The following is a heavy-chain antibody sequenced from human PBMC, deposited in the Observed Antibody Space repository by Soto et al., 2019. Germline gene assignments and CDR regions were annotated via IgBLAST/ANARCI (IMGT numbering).Heavy chain of an antibody. Sequence: QVQLVQSGAEVKKPGASVKVSCKASGYTFTSYDINWVRQATGQGLEWMGWMNPNSGNTGYAQKFQGRVTMTRNTSISTAYMELSSLRSEDTAVYYCARGVDYTVRGVIITTVFAFDIWGQGTMVTVSS. V-gene: IGHV1-8*01. CDR1: GYTFTSYD. J-gene: IGHJ3*02. D-gene: IGHD3-10*01. CDR2: MNPNSGNT. CDR3: ARGVDYTVRGVIITTVFAFDI.